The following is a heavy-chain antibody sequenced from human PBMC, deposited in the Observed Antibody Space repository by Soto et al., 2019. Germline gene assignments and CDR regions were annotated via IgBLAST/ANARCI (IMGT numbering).Heavy chain of an antibody. Sequence: SETLSLTCAVSGGSISSGGYYWSWIRQHPGKGLEWIGYIYYSVSTNYNPSLKSRVTISVDTSKNQFSLKLSSVTAADTAVYYCARDRNWKGYYGMDVWGQGTTVTVSS. V-gene: IGHV4-61*08. J-gene: IGHJ6*02. CDR3: ARDRNWKGYYGMDV. CDR2: IYYSVST. CDR1: GGSISSGGYY. D-gene: IGHD1-1*01.